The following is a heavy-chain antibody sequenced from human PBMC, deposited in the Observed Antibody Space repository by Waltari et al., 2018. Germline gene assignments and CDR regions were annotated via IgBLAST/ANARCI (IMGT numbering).Heavy chain of an antibody. Sequence: EVQLAESGGAVVRPGGSLSLTCVASGFQFHDSGMSWVRRVPGKGLEWVSGITWNGGITSYSDSVKGRFTITRDNDKNSLSLQMTSLRVEDTALYYCARYLNWGLPRFDNWGQGTQVTVSS. V-gene: IGHV3-20*04. D-gene: IGHD3-16*01. CDR1: GFQFHDSG. CDR2: ITWNGGIT. CDR3: ARYLNWGLPRFDN. J-gene: IGHJ4*02.